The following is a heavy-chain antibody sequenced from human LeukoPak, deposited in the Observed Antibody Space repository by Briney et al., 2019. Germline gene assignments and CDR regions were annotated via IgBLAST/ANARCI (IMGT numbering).Heavy chain of an antibody. V-gene: IGHV3-74*01. CDR1: GFTFSSYW. D-gene: IGHD5-12*01. J-gene: IGHJ4*02. CDR3: ARGDSGDPLVDY. CDR2: INSDGSST. Sequence: GGSLRLSCAASGFTFSSYWMHWVRHAPGKGLVWVSRINSDGSSTSYADSVKGRFTISRDNAKNTLYLQMNSLRAEDTAVYYCARGDSGDPLVDYWGQGTLVTVSS.